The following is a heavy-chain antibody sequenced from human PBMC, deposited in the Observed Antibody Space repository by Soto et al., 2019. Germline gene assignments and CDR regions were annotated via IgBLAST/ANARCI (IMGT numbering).Heavy chain of an antibody. Sequence: EVQLVESGGGLVQPGGSLTLSCAVSGLTFGDHYMEWVRQAPGKGLEWVARSRNKAKSYSTDFAASVKGRFTISRDESKNSLNLQMNSLMTEDPAVYYCSILEGAWGQGTLVTVSS. CDR1: GLTFGDHY. CDR3: SILEGA. V-gene: IGHV3-72*01. CDR2: SRNKAKSYST. D-gene: IGHD2-21*01. J-gene: IGHJ5*02.